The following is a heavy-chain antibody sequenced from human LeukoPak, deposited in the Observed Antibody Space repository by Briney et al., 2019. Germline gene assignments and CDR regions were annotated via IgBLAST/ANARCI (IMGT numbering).Heavy chain of an antibody. CDR1: GFTFSDYS. CDR3: ARFETVAAKPFEY. V-gene: IGHV3-21*01. Sequence: GGSLRLSCAASGFTFSDYSMNRVRQAPGMGLEWVSSISSESTYILYADSVKGRFTISRDNAKNSLYLQMDSLRAEDTAVYYCARFETVAAKPFEYWGQGALVTVSS. J-gene: IGHJ4*02. D-gene: IGHD6-19*01. CDR2: ISSESTYI.